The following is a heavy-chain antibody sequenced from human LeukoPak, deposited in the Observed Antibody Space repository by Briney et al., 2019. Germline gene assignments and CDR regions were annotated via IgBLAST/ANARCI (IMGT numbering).Heavy chain of an antibody. V-gene: IGHV3-30*04. D-gene: IGHD3-22*01. CDR2: ISYDGSNK. CDR3: ARDYDSSGYYLTPVDY. Sequence: GRSLRLSCAASGFTFSSYAMHWVRQAPGKGLEWVAVISYDGSNKYYADSVKGRFTISRDNSKNTLYLQMNSLRAEDTAVYYCARDYDSSGYYLTPVDYWGQGTLVTVSS. CDR1: GFTFSSYA. J-gene: IGHJ4*02.